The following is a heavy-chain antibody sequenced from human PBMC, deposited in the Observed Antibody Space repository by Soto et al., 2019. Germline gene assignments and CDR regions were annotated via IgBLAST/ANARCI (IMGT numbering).Heavy chain of an antibody. Sequence: EVQVVESGGGLVQPGGSLRLSCAASGFTFTSYWMTWVRQAPGKGLEWVANINQDGSEKYYVDSVKGRFTISRDNAKNSLYLQMNSLRAEDTALYHCARGNAMGFWGQGTTVTVSS. CDR2: INQDGSEK. J-gene: IGHJ6*02. CDR3: ARGNAMGF. CDR1: GFTFTSYW. V-gene: IGHV3-7*05.